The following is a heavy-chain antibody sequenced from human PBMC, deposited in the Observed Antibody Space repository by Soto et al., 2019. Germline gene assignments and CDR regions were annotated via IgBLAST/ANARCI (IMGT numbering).Heavy chain of an antibody. D-gene: IGHD3-16*01. V-gene: IGHV3-30*18. CDR2: ISYDGSDK. J-gene: IGHJ4*02. CDR1: GFTFSNYG. Sequence: QVQLVESGGGVVQPGRSLRLSCAASGFTFSNYGMHWVRQAPGKGLEWVAVISYDGSDKFYADSVRGRFTISRDKSNNTLYLQMNSLKVEDTALYFCVQDVGWNYVAANWGQGTLVTVSS. CDR3: VQDVGWNYVAAN.